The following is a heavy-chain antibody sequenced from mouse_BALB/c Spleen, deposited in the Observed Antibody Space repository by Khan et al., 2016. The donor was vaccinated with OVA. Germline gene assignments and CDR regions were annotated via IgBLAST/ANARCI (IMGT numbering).Heavy chain of an antibody. D-gene: IGHD2-14*01. J-gene: IGHJ3*01. V-gene: IGHV1-81*01. CDR2: IFPGSGTP. CDR1: GYNFTDYI. CDR3: ARGGYSWFAY. Sequence: QVQLQQSGPELVKPGASLKVSCKASGYNFTDYIIGWVKQSTRQGLEWIGDIFPGSGTPYYTEKFKDKATLTADKSSNTAYMQLRSLTSADSAVLFCARGGYSWFAYGGQGTLVTVSA.